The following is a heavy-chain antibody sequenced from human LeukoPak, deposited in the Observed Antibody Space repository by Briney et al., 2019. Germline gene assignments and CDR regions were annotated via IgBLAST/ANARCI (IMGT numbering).Heavy chain of an antibody. CDR2: IRNSGSST. Sequence: VGSLRLSCAASGFTFSSYSMNWVRQAPGKGLEWVSTIRNSGSSTSYADSVKGRFTISRDNSKNTLYLQLNSLRADDTALYYCAKQSHDYADYMDFWGQGTLVTVSS. CDR3: AKQSHDYADYMDF. CDR1: GFTFSSYS. J-gene: IGHJ4*02. D-gene: IGHD4-17*01. V-gene: IGHV3-23*01.